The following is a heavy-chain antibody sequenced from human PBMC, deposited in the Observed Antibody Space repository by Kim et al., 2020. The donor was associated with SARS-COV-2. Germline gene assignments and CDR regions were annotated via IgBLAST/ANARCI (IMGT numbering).Heavy chain of an antibody. J-gene: IGHJ6*02. Sequence: SVKVSCKASGGTFSSYAISWVRQAPGQGLEWMGGIIPIFGTANYAQKFQGRVTITADKSTSTAYMELSSLRSEDTAVYYCARADSSGWYGPLYGMDVWGQGTTVTVSS. CDR2: IIPIFGTA. V-gene: IGHV1-69*06. CDR3: ARADSSGWYGPLYGMDV. CDR1: GGTFSSYA. D-gene: IGHD6-19*01.